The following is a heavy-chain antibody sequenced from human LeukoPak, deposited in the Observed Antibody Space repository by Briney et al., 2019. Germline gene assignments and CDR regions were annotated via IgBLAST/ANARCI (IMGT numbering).Heavy chain of an antibody. V-gene: IGHV3-21*05. CDR2: ISSSSSHI. CDR1: GFTVSSYS. D-gene: IGHD1-26*01. Sequence: GGSLILSCAASGFTVSSYSMNWVRQAPGKGLEWVSYISSSSSHIYYADSVKGRFTISRDNAKNSLYLQMSSLRVEDTAVFYCVRAWGGGSYSDAFDIWGQGTMVTVSS. J-gene: IGHJ3*02. CDR3: VRAWGGGSYSDAFDI.